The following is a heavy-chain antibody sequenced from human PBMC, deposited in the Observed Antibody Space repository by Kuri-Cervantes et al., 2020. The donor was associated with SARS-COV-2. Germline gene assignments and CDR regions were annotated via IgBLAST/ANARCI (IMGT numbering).Heavy chain of an antibody. J-gene: IGHJ4*02. CDR1: GYTFTSYG. V-gene: IGHV1-18*01. Sequence: ASVKVSCKASGYTFTSYGISWVRQAPGQGLEWMGWIGAYNGNTNYAQKLQGRVTMTRNTSISTAYMELSSLRSEDTAVYYCARRYSGYEFDYWGQGTLVTVSS. CDR3: ARRYSGYEFDY. D-gene: IGHD5-12*01. CDR2: IGAYNGNT.